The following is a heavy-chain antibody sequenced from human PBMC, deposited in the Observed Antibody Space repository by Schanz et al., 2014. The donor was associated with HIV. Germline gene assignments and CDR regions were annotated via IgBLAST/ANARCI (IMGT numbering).Heavy chain of an antibody. CDR2: IWFDGSNK. Sequence: QVQLVESGGGVVQPGTSLTLSCAASGFTFSISGMHWVRQAPGKGLEWVAVIWFDGSNKYYVDSVKGRFTISRDNSKNMLFLQMNSLRAEDTAVYYCAKPSRIAATDRDPRRSYYYGMDVWGQGTTVIVSS. D-gene: IGHD6-13*01. CDR1: GFTFSISG. V-gene: IGHV3-33*03. CDR3: AKPSRIAATDRDPRRSYYYGMDV. J-gene: IGHJ6*02.